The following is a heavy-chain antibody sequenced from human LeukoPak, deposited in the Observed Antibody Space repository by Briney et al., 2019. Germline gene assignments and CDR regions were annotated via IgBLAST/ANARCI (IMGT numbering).Heavy chain of an antibody. CDR1: GGSISSGDYY. J-gene: IGHJ4*02. CDR2: IYYSGST. D-gene: IGHD6-25*01. V-gene: IGHV4-39*01. Sequence: PSETLSLTSTVPGGSISSGDYYWGWISLPPRGRTEWLGTIYYSGSTSDNPSLKGRVTMSVDTSKNNFYLKLSSVTGADTAVYYCARHHRSGYYEVDYWGQGTLVTVSS. CDR3: ARHHRSGYYEVDY.